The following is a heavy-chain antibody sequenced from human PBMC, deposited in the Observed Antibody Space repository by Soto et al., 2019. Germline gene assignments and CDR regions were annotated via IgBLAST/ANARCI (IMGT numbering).Heavy chain of an antibody. D-gene: IGHD3-16*01. Sequence: QVHLVQSGAEVKMPGASVKVSCKASGFTFTSYAFTWVRQAPGQGLEWMGWISAYNGKTNYARNLRGRVTMTTDSSTSKVYMELGSLTSDDTAVYFGARDFTGWPPDGVDSWGQGTLVSVSA. J-gene: IGHJ4*02. CDR1: GFTFTSYA. CDR2: ISAYNGKT. CDR3: ARDFTGWPPDGVDS. V-gene: IGHV1-18*01.